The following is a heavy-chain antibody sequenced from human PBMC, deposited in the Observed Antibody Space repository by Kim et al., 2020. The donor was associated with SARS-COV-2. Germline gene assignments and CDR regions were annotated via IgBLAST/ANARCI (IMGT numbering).Heavy chain of an antibody. V-gene: IGHV4-39*01. Sequence: YYIPSLKSRVTISVDTAKNQYSLKMSSVTAADTAVYYCARHNRPVIYFDYWGQGTLVTVSS. D-gene: IGHD3-10*01. CDR3: ARHNRPVIYFDY. J-gene: IGHJ4*02.